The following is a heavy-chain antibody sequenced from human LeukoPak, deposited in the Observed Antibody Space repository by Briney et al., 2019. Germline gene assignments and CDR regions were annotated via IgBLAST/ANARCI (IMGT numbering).Heavy chain of an antibody. Sequence: PGGSLRLSCAASGFTVSTNYMSRVRQAPGKGLEWVSVIYSGGSTYYADSVKGRFTISRHNSENTLYLQMNSLRAEDTAVYYCARGMTNPFDYWGQGTLVTVSS. CDR2: IYSGGST. D-gene: IGHD4-17*01. CDR1: GFTVSTNY. J-gene: IGHJ4*02. CDR3: ARGMTNPFDY. V-gene: IGHV3-53*04.